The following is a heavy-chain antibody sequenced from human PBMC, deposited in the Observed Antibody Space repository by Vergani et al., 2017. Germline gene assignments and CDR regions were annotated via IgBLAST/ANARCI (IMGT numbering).Heavy chain of an antibody. D-gene: IGHD3-16*01. CDR3: ARDGLRYYFDY. CDR1: GGSISSGSYY. V-gene: IGHV4-61*02. Sequence: QVQLQESGPGLVKPSQTLSLTCTVSGGSISSGSYYWSWIRQPAGKGLEWIGRIYTSGSTNYNPSLKSRVTMSVDTSKNQFSLKLSSVTAADTAVYYCARDGLRYYFDYWGQGTLVTVSS. CDR2: IYTSGST. J-gene: IGHJ4*02.